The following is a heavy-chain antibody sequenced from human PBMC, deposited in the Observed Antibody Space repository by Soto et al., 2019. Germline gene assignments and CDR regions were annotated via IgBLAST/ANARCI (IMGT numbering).Heavy chain of an antibody. D-gene: IGHD2-15*01. CDR2: IYHTGST. J-gene: IGHJ6*04. CDR3: AREGLPDV. Sequence: SETLSLTCSVSGDPVSSGSYYWTWVRQHPVKGLEWIGYIYHTGSTYYNPSLQSRVTISVDTSKDQFSLKLSSVTAADTAVYYCAREGLPDVWGKGTTVTISS. CDR1: GDPVSSGSYY. V-gene: IGHV4-61*01.